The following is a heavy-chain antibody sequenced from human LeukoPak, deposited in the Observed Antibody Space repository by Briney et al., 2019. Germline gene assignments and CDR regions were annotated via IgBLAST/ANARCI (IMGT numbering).Heavy chain of an antibody. Sequence: GRSLRLSCADSGFTFSSYWMHWVRQVPGKGLVWVSHINSDGSWTSYADSVKGRFTISKDNAKNTVYLQMNSLRAEDTAVYYCVSFYETYWGRGTLVTVSS. J-gene: IGHJ4*02. CDR2: INSDGSWT. D-gene: IGHD2/OR15-2a*01. CDR3: VSFYETY. V-gene: IGHV3-74*01. CDR1: GFTFSSYW.